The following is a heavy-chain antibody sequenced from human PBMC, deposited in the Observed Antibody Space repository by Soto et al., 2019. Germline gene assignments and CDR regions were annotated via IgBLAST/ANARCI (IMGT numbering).Heavy chain of an antibody. J-gene: IGHJ4*02. CDR3: ASSSGATTDY. CDR1: GFTFSSYG. V-gene: IGHV3-33*01. CDR2: IWYDGSNK. D-gene: IGHD1-26*01. Sequence: QVQLVESGGGVVQPGRSLRLSCAASGFTFSSYGMHWVRQAPGKGLEWVAVIWYDGSNKYYADSVKGRFTISRDNSKDTLYLQMNSLRAEDTAVYYCASSSGATTDYCGQGTLVTVSS.